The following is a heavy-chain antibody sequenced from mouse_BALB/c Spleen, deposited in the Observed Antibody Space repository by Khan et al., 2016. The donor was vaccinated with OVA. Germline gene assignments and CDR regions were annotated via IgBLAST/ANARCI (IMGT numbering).Heavy chain of an antibody. CDR3: ARDGSRYNYAMDY. CDR2: ISYSGST. Sequence: VQLKQSGPGLVKPSQSLSLTCTVTGYSITSDYAWNWIRQFPGNKLEWMGYISYSGSTNYNPALKSRISITRDTSKNQFFLQLNSVTTEDTAPYYCARDGSRYNYAMDYWGQGTSGTVSS. CDR1: GYSITSDYA. V-gene: IGHV3-2*02. D-gene: IGHD2-3*01. J-gene: IGHJ4*01.